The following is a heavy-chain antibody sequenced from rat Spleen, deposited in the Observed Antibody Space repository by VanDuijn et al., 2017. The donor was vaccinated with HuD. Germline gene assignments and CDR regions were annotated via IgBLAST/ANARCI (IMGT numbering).Heavy chain of an antibody. J-gene: IGHJ3*01. V-gene: IGHV2-6*01. Sequence: QVQLKESGPGLVQPSRTLSLTCTVSGFSLTSYGVSLVRQPPGKGLEWIAAIWGGGSTYYNSVLKSRLSISRDTSKSQVLLEMNSLQTEDTAMYFCAREGPFNPFAYWGQGTLVTVSS. CDR2: IWGGGST. CDR3: AREGPFNPFAY. D-gene: IGHD1-3*01. CDR1: GFSLTSYG.